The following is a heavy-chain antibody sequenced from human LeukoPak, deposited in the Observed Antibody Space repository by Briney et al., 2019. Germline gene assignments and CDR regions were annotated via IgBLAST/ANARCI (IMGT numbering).Heavy chain of an antibody. Sequence: SVKVSCKASGGTFSSYAISWVRQAPGQGLEWMGGIIPIFGTANYAQKFQGRVTITADESTSTAYMELGSLRSEDTAVYYCATGEWLRSSPLDYWGQGTLVTVSS. CDR2: IIPIFGTA. CDR3: ATGEWLRSSPLDY. J-gene: IGHJ4*02. V-gene: IGHV1-69*13. CDR1: GGTFSSYA. D-gene: IGHD5-12*01.